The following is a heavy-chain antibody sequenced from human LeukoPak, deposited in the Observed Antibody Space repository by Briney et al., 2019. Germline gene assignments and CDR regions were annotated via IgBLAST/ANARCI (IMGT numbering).Heavy chain of an antibody. CDR1: GYTFTGYY. D-gene: IGHD6-19*01. J-gene: IGHJ4*02. V-gene: IGHV1-2*02. CDR2: INPNSGGT. Sequence: ASVKVSCKASGYTFTGYYMHWVRQAPGQGLEWMGWINPNSGGTNCAQKFQGRVTMTRDTSINTAYMELSSLRFDDTAVYYCARNSGWYGVSWGQGTLVTVSS. CDR3: ARNSGWYGVS.